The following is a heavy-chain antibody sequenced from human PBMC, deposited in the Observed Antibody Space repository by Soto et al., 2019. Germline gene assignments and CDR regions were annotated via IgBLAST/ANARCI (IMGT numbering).Heavy chain of an antibody. Sequence: PSETLSLTCTVSGGSISSSIYYWGWIRQPPGKGLEWIGSIYYSGSTYYNPSLKSRITISVDTSENQLSLKLRSVTAADTAVYYCARYQQYFQHWGQGTLVTVSS. J-gene: IGHJ1*01. CDR1: GGSISSSIYY. V-gene: IGHV4-39*07. CDR3: ARYQQYFQH. CDR2: IYYSGST.